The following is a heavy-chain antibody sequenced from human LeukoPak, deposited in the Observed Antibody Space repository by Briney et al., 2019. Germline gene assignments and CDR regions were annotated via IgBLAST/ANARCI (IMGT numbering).Heavy chain of an antibody. CDR3: ARDRGRDSSGWDYYFDY. CDR1: GFTFSSYS. J-gene: IGHJ4*02. CDR2: ISSSSSYI. D-gene: IGHD6-19*01. V-gene: IGHV3-21*01. Sequence: GGSLRLSCAASGFTFSSYSMTWVRQAPGKGLEWVSSISSSSSYIYYADSVKGRFTISRDNAKNSLYLQMNSLRAEDTAVYYCARDRGRDSSGWDYYFDYWGQGTLVTVSS.